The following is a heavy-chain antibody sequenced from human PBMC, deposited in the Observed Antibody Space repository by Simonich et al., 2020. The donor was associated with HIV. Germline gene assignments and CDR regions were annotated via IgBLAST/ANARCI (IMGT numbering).Heavy chain of an antibody. D-gene: IGHD3-10*01. V-gene: IGHV3-9*01. CDR2: ISWNRGSI. Sequence: EVQLVESGGGLVQPGRSLRPSCAASGFTFDDYAMHWVRQAPGKGLEWITGISWNRGSIGYADSVKGRFTISRYNAKNSLYLQMNSLRAEDTALYYCAKDKGAYYGSGSPVYWGQGTLVTVSS. J-gene: IGHJ4*02. CDR3: AKDKGAYYGSGSPVY. CDR1: GFTFDDYA.